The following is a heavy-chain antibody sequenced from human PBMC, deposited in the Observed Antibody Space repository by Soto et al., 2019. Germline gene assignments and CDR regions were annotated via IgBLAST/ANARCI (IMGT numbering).Heavy chain of an antibody. V-gene: IGHV1-69*08. CDR2: IIPILGIA. J-gene: IGHJ4*02. D-gene: IGHD2-15*01. CDR3: ARDPLGYYSGGSCYVEL. Sequence: QVQLVQSGAEVKKPGSSVKVSCKASGGTFSSYTISWVRQAPGQGLEWMGRIIPILGIANYAQKFQGRVTITADKSTSTAYMELSSLRSEDTAVYYCARDPLGYYSGGSCYVELWGQGTLVTVSS. CDR1: GGTFSSYT.